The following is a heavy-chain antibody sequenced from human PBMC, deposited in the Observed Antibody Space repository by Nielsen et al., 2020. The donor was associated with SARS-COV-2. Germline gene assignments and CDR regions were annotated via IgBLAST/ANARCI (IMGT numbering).Heavy chain of an antibody. J-gene: IGHJ4*02. Sequence: GESLRLSCAASGFTFDDYAMHWVRQAPGKGLEWVSGISWNSGSIGYADSVKGRFTISRDNAKNSLYLQMNSLRAEDTAVYYCTSQTGTGYWGQGTLVTVSS. CDR3: TSQTGTGY. CDR1: GFTFDDYA. D-gene: IGHD1-1*01. CDR2: ISWNSGSI. V-gene: IGHV3-9*01.